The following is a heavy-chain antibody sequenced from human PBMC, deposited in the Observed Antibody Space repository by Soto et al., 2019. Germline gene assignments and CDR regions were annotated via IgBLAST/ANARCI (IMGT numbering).Heavy chain of an antibody. CDR1: GYTFTSYD. CDR2: MNPNSGNT. Sequence: ASVKVSCKXSGYTFTSYDINWVRQATGQGLEWMGWMNPNSGNTGYAQKFQGRVTMTRNTSISTAYMELSSLRSEDTAVYYCARGLRGHSYGLDAFDIWGQGTMVTVS. CDR3: ARGLRGHSYGLDAFDI. J-gene: IGHJ3*02. V-gene: IGHV1-8*01. D-gene: IGHD5-18*01.